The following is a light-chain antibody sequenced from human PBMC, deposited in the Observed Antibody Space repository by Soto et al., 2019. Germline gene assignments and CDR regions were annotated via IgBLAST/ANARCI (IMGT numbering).Light chain of an antibody. CDR1: QRISSY. V-gene: IGKV1-39*01. CDR3: QQSYSTPQVT. Sequence: DIQMTQSPSSLSASVGDRVTITCRASQRISSYLNWYQQKPGKAPKLLIYAASSLQSGVPSRFSGSGSGTDFTLTISSLQPEDFATYYCQQSYSTPQVTFGQGTRLEIK. J-gene: IGKJ5*01. CDR2: AAS.